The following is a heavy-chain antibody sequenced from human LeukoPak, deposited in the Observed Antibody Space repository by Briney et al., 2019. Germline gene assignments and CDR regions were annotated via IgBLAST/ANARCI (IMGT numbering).Heavy chain of an antibody. CDR2: ISAYNGNT. J-gene: IGHJ5*02. CDR1: GSTFSSYA. CDR3: AREIYYYGSGSYYPNWFDP. Sequence: GASVKVSCKASGSTFSSYAISWVRQAPGQGLEWMGWISAYNGNTNYAQKLQGRVTMTTDTSTSTAYMELRSLRSDDTAVYYCAREIYYYGSGSYYPNWFDPWGQGTLVTVSS. D-gene: IGHD3-10*01. V-gene: IGHV1-18*01.